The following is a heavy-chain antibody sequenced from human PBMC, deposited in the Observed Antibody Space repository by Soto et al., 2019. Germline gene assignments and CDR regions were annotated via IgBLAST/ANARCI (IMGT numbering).Heavy chain of an antibody. CDR1: GGSISSGDYK. D-gene: IGHD1-26*01. CDR3: ARSDSYVRFEY. Sequence: QVQLQESGPGLVKPSQTLSLTCTVSGGSISSGDYKWSWIRQPPGKGLEWIGYIYYSGYNYNNPSLKSRVTMSGDTSKNLFSLKLSSVTAADTAVYYCARSDSYVRFEYWGQGTLVTVSS. J-gene: IGHJ4*02. V-gene: IGHV4-30-4*01. CDR2: IYYSGYN.